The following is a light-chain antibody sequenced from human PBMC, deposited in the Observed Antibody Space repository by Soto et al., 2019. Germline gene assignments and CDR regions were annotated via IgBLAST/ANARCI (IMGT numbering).Light chain of an antibody. Sequence: DIQMTQSPSSLSASVGDKVTITCRSSQSIRRYLNWYQQKPGKAPEFLIYGTCNLRSGVPSRFSGSGSGTDFTLAISSLQVEDFATYYCQQSYNTPLTFGGGTKVEIK. CDR1: QSIRRY. CDR3: QQSYNTPLT. CDR2: GTC. V-gene: IGKV1-39*01. J-gene: IGKJ4*01.